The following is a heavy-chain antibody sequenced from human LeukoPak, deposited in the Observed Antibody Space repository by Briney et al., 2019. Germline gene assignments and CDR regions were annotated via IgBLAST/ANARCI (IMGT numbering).Heavy chain of an antibody. V-gene: IGHV4-39*07. CDR3: ARDHPRYSGSRVDAFDI. D-gene: IGHD1-26*01. J-gene: IGHJ3*02. Sequence: SETLSLTCTVSGGSISSSSYYWGWIRQPPGKGLEWIGSIYYSGSTYYNPSLKSRVTISVDTSKNQFSLKLSSVTAADTAVYYCARDHPRYSGSRVDAFDIWGQGTMVTVSS. CDR1: GGSISSSSYY. CDR2: IYYSGST.